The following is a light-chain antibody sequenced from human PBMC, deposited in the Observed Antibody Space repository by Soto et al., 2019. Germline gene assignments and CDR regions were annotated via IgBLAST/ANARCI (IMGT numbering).Light chain of an antibody. CDR2: AAS. CDR1: QGITNY. J-gene: IGKJ2*01. CDR3: QQLNSYPYT. V-gene: IGKV1-9*01. Sequence: DLQLTQSPSFLSASVRDRVTITCRASQGITNYLTWYQQKPGKAPKLLIYAASTLQSGVPSRFSGSGSGTEFTLTISSLQPEDFATYYCQQLNSYPYTFGQGTKLEIK.